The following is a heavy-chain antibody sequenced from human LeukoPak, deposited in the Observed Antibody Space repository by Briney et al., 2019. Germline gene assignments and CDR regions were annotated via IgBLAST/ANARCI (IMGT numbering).Heavy chain of an antibody. D-gene: IGHD3-10*01. V-gene: IGHV4-59*01. J-gene: IGHJ4*02. CDR1: GGSISSYY. CDR3: ARDSRAMVRGGGFDY. CDR2: IYYSGST. Sequence: SETLSLTCTVSGGSISSYYWSWIRQPPGKGLEWIGYIYYSGSTNYNPSLKSRVTISVDTSKNQFSLKLSSVTAADTALYYCARDSRAMVRGGGFDYWGQGTLVTVSS.